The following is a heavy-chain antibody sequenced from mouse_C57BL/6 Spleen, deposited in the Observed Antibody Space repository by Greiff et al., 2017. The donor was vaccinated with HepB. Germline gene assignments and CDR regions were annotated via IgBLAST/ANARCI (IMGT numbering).Heavy chain of an antibody. CDR2: INPNNGGT. Sequence: EVQLQQSGPELVKPGASVKMSCKASGYTFTDYNMHWVKQSHGKSLEWIGYINPNNGGTSYNQKFKGKATLTVNKSSSTAYMELRSLTSEDSAVYYCARLRAYGPYAMDYWGQGTSVTVSS. V-gene: IGHV1-22*01. CDR1: GYTFTDYN. CDR3: ARLRAYGPYAMDY. D-gene: IGHD6-5*01. J-gene: IGHJ4*01.